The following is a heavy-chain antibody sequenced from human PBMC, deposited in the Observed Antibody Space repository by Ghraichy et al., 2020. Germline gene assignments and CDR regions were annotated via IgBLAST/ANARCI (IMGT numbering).Heavy chain of an antibody. D-gene: IGHD3-10*01. CDR3: ARGAGARGVIPFDY. Sequence: SETLSLTCAVYGGSFNGYYWSWIRQPPGKGLEWIGEINHSGSTNYNPSLKSRVTISVDTSKNQFSLKLSSVTAADTAVYYCARGAGARGVIPFDYWGQGTLVTVSS. J-gene: IGHJ4*02. CDR2: INHSGST. V-gene: IGHV4-34*01. CDR1: GGSFNGYY.